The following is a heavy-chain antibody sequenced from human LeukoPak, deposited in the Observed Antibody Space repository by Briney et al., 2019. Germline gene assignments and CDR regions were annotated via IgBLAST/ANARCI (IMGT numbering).Heavy chain of an antibody. CDR2: IYPGDSDT. CDR3: ARETYDRVYYFDY. J-gene: IGHJ4*02. CDR1: GYSFTSYW. D-gene: IGHD3-22*01. V-gene: IGHV5-51*01. Sequence: GESLKISCKGSGYSFTSYWIGWVRQMPGKGLEWMGMIYPGDSDTRYSPSFQGQVTISADKSISTAYLQWSSLKASDTAMYYCARETYDRVYYFDYWGQGTLVTVSS.